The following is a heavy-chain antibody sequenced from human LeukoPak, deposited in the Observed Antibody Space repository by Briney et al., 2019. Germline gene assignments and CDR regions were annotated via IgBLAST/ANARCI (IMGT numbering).Heavy chain of an antibody. J-gene: IGHJ4*02. Sequence: ASVKVSCTVSGSSLTELSLYWVRQAPGKGLEWMGGFDVIDAKTFYAQKFQGRVTVTRDTSTSTVYMELSSLRSEDTAVYYCTRGEGIVVVPAAYFDYWGQGTLVTVSS. V-gene: IGHV1-24*01. CDR1: GSSLTELS. CDR3: TRGEGIVVVPAAYFDY. CDR2: FDVIDAKT. D-gene: IGHD2-2*01.